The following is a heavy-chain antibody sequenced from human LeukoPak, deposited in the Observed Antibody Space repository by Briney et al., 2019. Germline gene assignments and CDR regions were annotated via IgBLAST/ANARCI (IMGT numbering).Heavy chain of an antibody. D-gene: IGHD6-13*01. CDR1: GVSISSSSYY. CDR3: ARVKAAAVYYYYGMDV. V-gene: IGHV4-39*07. J-gene: IGHJ6*02. Sequence: SDTLSLTCTVSGVSISSSSYYWGWIRQPPGKGLEWIGSIYHSGSTNYNPSLKRRVTISVDKSKNQFSLKLSSVTAADTAVYYCARVKAAAVYYYYGMDVWGQGTTVTVSS. CDR2: IYHSGST.